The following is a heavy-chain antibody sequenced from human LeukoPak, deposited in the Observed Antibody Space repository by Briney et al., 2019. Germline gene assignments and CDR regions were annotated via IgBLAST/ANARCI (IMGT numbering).Heavy chain of an antibody. Sequence: GGSLRLSCAASGFTFSSYWMSWVRQAPGKGLEWVANIKQDGKGKYYVDSVKGRFTISRDNSKNTLYLQMGSLRAEDTAVYYCARAYCSGGSCHYYYYYYMDVWGKGTTVTVSS. J-gene: IGHJ6*03. CDR3: ARAYCSGGSCHYYYYYYMDV. D-gene: IGHD2-15*01. CDR2: IKQDGKGK. V-gene: IGHV3-7*01. CDR1: GFTFSSYW.